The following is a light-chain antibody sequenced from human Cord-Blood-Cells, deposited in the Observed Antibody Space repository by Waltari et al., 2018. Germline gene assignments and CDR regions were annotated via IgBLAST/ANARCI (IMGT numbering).Light chain of an antibody. Sequence: QSALTQPASVSGSPGQSITISCTGTSTDVGGWNYVSWYQQQPGKAPKLMIYDVSNRPSGVSNRFSGSKSGNTASLTISGLQAEDEADYYCSSYTSSSTWVFGGGTKLTVL. CDR1: STDVGGWNY. V-gene: IGLV2-14*01. CDR2: DVS. J-gene: IGLJ3*02. CDR3: SSYTSSSTWV.